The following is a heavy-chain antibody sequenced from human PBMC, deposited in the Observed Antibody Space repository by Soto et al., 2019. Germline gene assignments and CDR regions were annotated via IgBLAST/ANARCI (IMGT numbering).Heavy chain of an antibody. CDR3: AIAVLWGPYRYTVAY. CDR2: IYHSGST. J-gene: IGHJ4*02. Sequence: QVQLQESGPGLVKPSQTLSLTCTVSGGSIIRDNYYWSWIRRHPGKGLEWIGYIYHSGSTYYNPSLKSRVTISVDTSKNQFSLNLHSVTAADTVVYYCAIAVLWGPYRYTVAYWGQGTLVTVSS. D-gene: IGHD3-16*02. V-gene: IGHV4-31*03. CDR1: GGSIIRDNYY.